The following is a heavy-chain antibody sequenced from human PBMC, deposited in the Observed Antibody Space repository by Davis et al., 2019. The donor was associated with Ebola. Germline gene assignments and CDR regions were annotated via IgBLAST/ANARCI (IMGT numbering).Heavy chain of an antibody. CDR1: GYTFTSYG. Sequence: ASVKVSCKASGYTFTSYGISWVRQAPGQGLEWMGWISAYNGNTNYAQKLQGRVTMTTDTSTSTAYMQLRSLRSDDTAVYYCARHQETFLGVVTNYYGMDVWGQGTTVTVSS. V-gene: IGHV1-18*01. CDR3: ARHQETFLGVVTNYYGMDV. D-gene: IGHD3-3*01. CDR2: ISAYNGNT. J-gene: IGHJ6*02.